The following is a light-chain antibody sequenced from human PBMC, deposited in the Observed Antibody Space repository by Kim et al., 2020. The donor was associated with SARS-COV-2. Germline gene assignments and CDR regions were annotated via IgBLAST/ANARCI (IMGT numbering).Light chain of an antibody. CDR1: QSISTSTY. CDR2: GAS. V-gene: IGKV3-20*01. CDR3: KQYGDSPLT. J-gene: IGKJ4*01. Sequence: EIVLTQSPGTLSLSPGERATLSCRASQSISTSTYLAWYQQKPGQAPRLLIHGASSRATGIPDRFSGSGSGTDFTLTISRLEPVDFAVYYCKQYGDSPLTFGGGTKVDIK.